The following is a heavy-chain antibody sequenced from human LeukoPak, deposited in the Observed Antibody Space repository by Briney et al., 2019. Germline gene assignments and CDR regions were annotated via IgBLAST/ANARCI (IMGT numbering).Heavy chain of an antibody. CDR2: ISSSSSYI. CDR3: ARCITMVRGVMPLWFDP. V-gene: IGHV3-21*06. Sequence: GGSLRLSCAASGFTISIYSTNWVRQAPGKWLEWVSSISSSSSYIYYADSVKGRFTISRDNAKNSLYLQVNSLRAEDTAVYDCARCITMVRGVMPLWFDPWGQGTLVTVSS. CDR1: GFTISIYS. J-gene: IGHJ5*02. D-gene: IGHD3-10*01.